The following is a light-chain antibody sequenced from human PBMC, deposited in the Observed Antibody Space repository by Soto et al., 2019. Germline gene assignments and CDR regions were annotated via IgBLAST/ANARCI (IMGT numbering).Light chain of an antibody. Sequence: EIVLTQSPGTLSLSPGERATLSCRASQSVSNNYLAWYQQKPGQAPRLLTYGASNRATGIPDRFSGSGSGTDFTLTISRLEPEDFAVYYCQQYGSSGTFGQATKVDIK. CDR1: QSVSNNY. J-gene: IGKJ1*01. CDR2: GAS. CDR3: QQYGSSGT. V-gene: IGKV3-20*01.